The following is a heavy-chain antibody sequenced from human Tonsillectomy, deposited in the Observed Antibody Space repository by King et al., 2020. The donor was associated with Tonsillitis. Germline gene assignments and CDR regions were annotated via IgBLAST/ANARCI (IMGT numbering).Heavy chain of an antibody. J-gene: IGHJ4*02. CDR3: AVEDFVWGSYRFDY. CDR1: EHTFTGHY. CDR2: INPKTSGT. V-gene: IGHV1-2*02. D-gene: IGHD3-16*02. Sequence: QLVQSGAEVKKPGASVKVSCKASEHTFTGHYIHWVRQAPGQGLEWMGWINPKTSGTNYAPKFQGRVTMTKDTSISTVYMDLSTLKSDDTGVYYCAVEDFVWGSYRFDYWGEGTLVPVSS.